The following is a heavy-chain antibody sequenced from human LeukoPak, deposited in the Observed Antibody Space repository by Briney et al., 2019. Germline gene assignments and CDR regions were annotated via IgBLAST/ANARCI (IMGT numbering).Heavy chain of an antibody. CDR1: GYTFTGYY. D-gene: IGHD6-13*01. Sequence: GSVKVSCKAFGYTFTGYYMHWVRQAPGQELEWMGWINPNSGGTNYAQKFQGRVTMTRDTSISTAYMELSRLRSDDTAVYYCARVPDSSSWYGGAFDIWGQGTMVTVSS. CDR2: INPNSGGT. J-gene: IGHJ3*02. CDR3: ARVPDSSSWYGGAFDI. V-gene: IGHV1-2*02.